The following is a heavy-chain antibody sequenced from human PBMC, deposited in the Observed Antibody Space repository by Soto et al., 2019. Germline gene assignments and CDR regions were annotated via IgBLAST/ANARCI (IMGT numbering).Heavy chain of an antibody. CDR2: IKSINHGGTT. Sequence: PGGSLRLSCAASGVNFFHLWMTWFRQAPGKGLEWVGRIKSINHGGTTDYAAPVKGRVTISRDDSKNTLYLQLNSLKTEDTGVYYCTTDRHLTGGGVIDTWGQGTMVTVSS. D-gene: IGHD3-16*02. J-gene: IGHJ3*02. CDR1: GVNFFHLW. V-gene: IGHV3-15*01. CDR3: TTDRHLTGGGVIDT.